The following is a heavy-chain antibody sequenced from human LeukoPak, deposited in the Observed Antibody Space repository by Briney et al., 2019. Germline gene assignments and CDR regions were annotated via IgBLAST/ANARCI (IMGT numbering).Heavy chain of an antibody. Sequence: SETLSLTCAVYGGSFSGYYWSWIRQPPGKGLEWIGEINHSGSTNYNPSLKSRVTISVDTSKNQFSLKLSSVTAADTAVYYCASPLSIYYDSSGSPPGYWGQGTLVTVSS. D-gene: IGHD3-22*01. CDR3: ASPLSIYYDSSGSPPGY. CDR1: GGSFSGYY. J-gene: IGHJ4*02. V-gene: IGHV4-34*01. CDR2: INHSGST.